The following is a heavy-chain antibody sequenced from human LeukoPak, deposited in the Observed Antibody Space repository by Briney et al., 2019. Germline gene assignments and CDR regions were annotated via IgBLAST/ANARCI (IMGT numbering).Heavy chain of an antibody. V-gene: IGHV1-2*02. CDR2: INPNSGGT. CDR3: ARSTYYDILTGYVDAFDY. D-gene: IGHD3-9*01. CDR1: GYTFSGYY. J-gene: IGHJ4*02. Sequence: SVKVSCKASGYTFSGYYMHWVRQAPGQGLEWMGWINPNSGGTYYAQKFQGRVTMTRDTSISTAYMDLSRLRSDDTAVYYCARSTYYDILTGYVDAFDYWGQGTLVTVSS.